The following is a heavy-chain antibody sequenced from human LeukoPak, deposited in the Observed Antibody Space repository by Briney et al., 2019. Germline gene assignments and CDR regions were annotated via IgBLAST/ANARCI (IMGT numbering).Heavy chain of an antibody. D-gene: IGHD3-9*01. CDR2: ISAYNGNT. V-gene: IGHV1-18*01. CDR3: ATPVPSYDILTGYYPTHYYYGMDV. CDR1: GYTFTSYG. Sequence: ASVKVSCKASGYTFTSYGINWVRQAPGQGLEWMGWISAYNGNTNYAQKLQGRVTMTTDTSTSTAYMELSSLRSDDTAVYYCATPVPSYDILTGYYPTHYYYGMDVWGQGTTVTVSS. J-gene: IGHJ6*02.